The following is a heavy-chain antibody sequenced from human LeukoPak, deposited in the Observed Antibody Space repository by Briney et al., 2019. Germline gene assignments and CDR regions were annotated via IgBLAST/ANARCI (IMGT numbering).Heavy chain of an antibody. V-gene: IGHV3-23*01. Sequence: GGSLRLSCAASGFTFSSYAMSWVRQAPGKGLEWVSTISASGGSTYHAYSVEVRFRISRDNSENTLSLEMSSLRAEDAAVYYCAKDLGSSFEYVWGINRYSPSFDYWGQGTLVTVSS. CDR2: ISASGGST. J-gene: IGHJ4*02. D-gene: IGHD3-16*02. CDR3: AKDLGSSFEYVWGINRYSPSFDY. CDR1: GFTFSSYA.